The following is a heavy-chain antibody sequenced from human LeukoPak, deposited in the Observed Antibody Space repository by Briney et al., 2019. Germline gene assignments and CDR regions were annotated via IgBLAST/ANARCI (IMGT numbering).Heavy chain of an antibody. V-gene: IGHV3-64*01. Sequence: PGGSLRLSCAASGFTFSSYSMHWVRQAPGKGLEFVSAISSNGRRTYYANSVKGRFTISRDISKNTLCLQMGSLRAEDMAVYYCARVDYGSGCDSWGQGTLVTVSS. CDR3: ARVDYGSGCDS. CDR2: ISSNGRRT. CDR1: GFTFSSYS. J-gene: IGHJ4*02. D-gene: IGHD6-19*01.